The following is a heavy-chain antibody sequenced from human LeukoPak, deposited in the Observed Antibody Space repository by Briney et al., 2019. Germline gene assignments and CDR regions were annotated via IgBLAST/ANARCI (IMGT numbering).Heavy chain of an antibody. CDR1: GDSISSSSYY. CDR3: ARLSYSSGWPEFDY. J-gene: IGHJ4*02. Sequence: SETLSLTCTVSGDSISSSSYYWGWIRQPPGKGLEWIGSIYYSGSTYYNPSLKSRVTIPVDTSKNQFSLKLSSVTAADTAVYYCARLSYSSGWPEFDYWGQGTLVTVSS. V-gene: IGHV4-39*01. D-gene: IGHD6-19*01. CDR2: IYYSGST.